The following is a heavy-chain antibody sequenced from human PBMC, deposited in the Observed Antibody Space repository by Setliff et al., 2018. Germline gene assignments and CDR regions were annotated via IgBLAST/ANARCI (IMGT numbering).Heavy chain of an antibody. CDR3: ARALRSPLGGTAFVPVHFDP. CDR2: IYHSGSS. D-gene: IGHD3-16*01. CDR1: GGSISSRSYY. V-gene: IGHV4-39*07. Sequence: PSETLSLTCTVSGGSISSRSYYWGWIRQPPGKGLEWIGSIYHSGSSYYNPSLRSRVTISVDTSKNQFSLILRSVTAADTAVYYCARALRSPLGGTAFVPVHFDPWGQGTLVTVSS. J-gene: IGHJ5*02.